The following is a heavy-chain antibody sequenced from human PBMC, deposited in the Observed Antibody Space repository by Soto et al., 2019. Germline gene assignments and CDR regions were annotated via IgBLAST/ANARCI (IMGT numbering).Heavy chain of an antibody. J-gene: IGHJ4*02. CDR3: ARETGLRSSGWSYYVAL. D-gene: IGHD6-19*01. CDR2: ISGSGGTI. CDR1: GFTLSSYS. V-gene: IGHV3-48*02. Sequence: EVQLVESGGGMVQPGGSLRVSCAASGFTLSSYSMHWVRQAPGKGLEWVSYISGSGGTIYYADSVMGRFTISRDNAKNSLSVQINSLRDDDRAVYCCARETGLRSSGWSYYVALGGQGTRVTVSS.